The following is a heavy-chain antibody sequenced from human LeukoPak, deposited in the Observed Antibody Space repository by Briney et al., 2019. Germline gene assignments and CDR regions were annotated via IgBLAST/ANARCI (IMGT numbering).Heavy chain of an antibody. V-gene: IGHV3-30-3*01. Sequence: GRSLRLSCAASGFTFSSYAMHWVRQAPGKGLEWVAVISYDGSNKYYADSVKGRFTISRDNSKNTLYLQMNSLRAEDTAVYYCVRGTGRLWGQGSLV. CDR3: VRGTGRL. D-gene: IGHD1-1*01. J-gene: IGHJ4*02. CDR1: GFTFSSYA. CDR2: ISYDGSNK.